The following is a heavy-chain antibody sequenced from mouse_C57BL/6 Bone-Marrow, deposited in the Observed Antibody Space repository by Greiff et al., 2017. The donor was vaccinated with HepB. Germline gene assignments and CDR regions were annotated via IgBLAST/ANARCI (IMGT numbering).Heavy chain of an antibody. V-gene: IGHV5-12*01. CDR1: GFTFSDYY. CDR3: ARHGYATTVVAPMDY. CDR2: ISNGGGST. D-gene: IGHD1-1*01. Sequence: EVKLMESGGGLVQPGGSLKLSCAASGFTFSDYYMYWVRQTPEKRLEWVAYISNGGGSTYYPDTVKGRFTISRDNAKNTLYLQMSRLKSEDTAMYYCARHGYATTVVAPMDYWGQGTSVTVSS. J-gene: IGHJ4*01.